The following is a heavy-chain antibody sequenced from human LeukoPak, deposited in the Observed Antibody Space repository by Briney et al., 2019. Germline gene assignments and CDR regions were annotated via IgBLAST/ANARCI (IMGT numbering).Heavy chain of an antibody. V-gene: IGHV3-15*01. CDR3: TTDVGMSSFGGVIADFDY. D-gene: IGHD3-16*02. CDR1: GFTFSNAW. J-gene: IGHJ4*02. CDR2: IRSKADGGTT. Sequence: GGSLRLSCAASGFTFSNAWMSWGRQAPGKGLEWVGRIRSKADGGTTDYAAPVKGRFTISRDVSKPTLYLQMNSLKTEDTAIYYCTTDVGMSSFGGVIADFDYWGQGTLVTVSS.